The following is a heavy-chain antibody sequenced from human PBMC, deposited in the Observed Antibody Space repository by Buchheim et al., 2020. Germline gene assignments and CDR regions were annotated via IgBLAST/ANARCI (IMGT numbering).Heavy chain of an antibody. V-gene: IGHV3-21*01. CDR2: ISSSSSYI. Sequence: EVQLMESGGGLVKPGGSLRLSCAASGFTFSSYSMNWVRQAPGKGLEWVSSISSSSSYIYYADSVKGRFTISRDNAKNSLYLQMNSLRAEDTAVYYCARDPAYYDILTGYHYYFDYWGQGTL. CDR3: ARDPAYYDILTGYHYYFDY. D-gene: IGHD3-9*01. J-gene: IGHJ4*02. CDR1: GFTFSSYS.